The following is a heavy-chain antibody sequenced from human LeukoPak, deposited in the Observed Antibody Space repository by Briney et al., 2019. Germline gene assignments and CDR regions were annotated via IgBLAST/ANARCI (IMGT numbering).Heavy chain of an antibody. J-gene: IGHJ4*02. CDR1: GGSISSYN. D-gene: IGHD3-9*01. V-gene: IGHV4-59*08. CDR2: IYYSGST. Sequence: SETLSFTCTVSGGSISSYNWSWIRQPPGKGLEWIGNIYYSGSTNYNPSLKSRVTISVDTSKNQFSLKLSPVTAADTAVYYCARKVHYDILTGYPTGHFDYWGQGTLVTVSS. CDR3: ARKVHYDILTGYPTGHFDY.